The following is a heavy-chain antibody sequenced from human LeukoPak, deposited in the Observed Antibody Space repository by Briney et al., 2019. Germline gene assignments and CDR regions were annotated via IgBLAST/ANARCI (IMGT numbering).Heavy chain of an antibody. V-gene: IGHV3-23*01. CDR3: AKDFSSGWSSFGYYMDV. CDR2: ISGSGGST. Sequence: GGSLRLSCAASGFTFSSYAISWVRRAPGKGLEWVSAISGSGGSTYYADSVKGRFTISRDNSKNTLYLQMNSLRAEDTAVYYCAKDFSSGWSSFGYYMDVWGKGTTVTVSS. J-gene: IGHJ6*03. CDR1: GFTFSSYA. D-gene: IGHD6-19*01.